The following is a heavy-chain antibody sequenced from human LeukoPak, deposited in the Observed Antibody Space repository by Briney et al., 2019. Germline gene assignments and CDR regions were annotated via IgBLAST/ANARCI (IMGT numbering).Heavy chain of an antibody. CDR1: GFTFTNYA. D-gene: IGHD1-26*01. V-gene: IGHV3-23*01. J-gene: IGHJ5*02. Sequence: GGSLRLSCAASGFTFTNYAMNWVRQAPGKGLEWVSGISCSGGSTYYADSVKGRFTKATDNSKNRLYLQTDSVRAEDTAVYYRAIHLGYSSWFDLWGRGTLVTVSS. CDR3: AIHLGYSSWFDL. CDR2: ISCSGGST.